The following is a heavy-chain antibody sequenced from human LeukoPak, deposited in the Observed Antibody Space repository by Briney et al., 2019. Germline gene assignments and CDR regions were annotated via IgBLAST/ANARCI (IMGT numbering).Heavy chain of an antibody. CDR1: GFTLSSNY. CDR2: IYSGGST. J-gene: IGHJ4*02. CDR3: AREDRDYDSSGYYYAY. V-gene: IGHV3-53*01. Sequence: GGSLRLSCAASGFTLSSNYMSWVRQAPGKGLEWVSVIYSGGSTYYADSVKGRFTISRDNSKNTLYLQMNSLRAEDTAVYYCAREDRDYDSSGYYYAYWGQGTLVTVSS. D-gene: IGHD3-22*01.